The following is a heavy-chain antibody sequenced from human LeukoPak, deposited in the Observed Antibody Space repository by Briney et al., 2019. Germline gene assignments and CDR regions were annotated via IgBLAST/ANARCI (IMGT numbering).Heavy chain of an antibody. V-gene: IGHV3-30*02. CDR3: AKDQDTAIVFDY. CDR2: IRYDGSNK. D-gene: IGHD5-18*01. Sequence: GGSLRLSCAASGFTFSSYGMHWVRQAPGKGLEWVAFIRYDGSNKYYADSVKGRFTISRGNSKNTLYLQMNSLRAEDTAVYYCAKDQDTAIVFDYWGQGTLVTVSP. CDR1: GFTFSSYG. J-gene: IGHJ4*02.